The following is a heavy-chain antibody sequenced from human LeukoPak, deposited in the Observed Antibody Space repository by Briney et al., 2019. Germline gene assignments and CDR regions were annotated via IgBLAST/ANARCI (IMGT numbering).Heavy chain of an antibody. V-gene: IGHV3-7*05. CDR2: IKADGSDK. J-gene: IGHJ4*02. CDR3: ARDGIDY. CDR1: GFTFRTYW. Sequence: GGSLRLSCVASGFTFRTYWMRWVRQAPGKGLEWVANIKADGSDKYYVDSVKGRFTISRDDAKNSVYLQMRSLRVEDTAVYYCARDGIDYWGQGTLVTVSS.